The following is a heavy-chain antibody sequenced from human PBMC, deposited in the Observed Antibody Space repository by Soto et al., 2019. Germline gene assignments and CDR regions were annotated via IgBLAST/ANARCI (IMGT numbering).Heavy chain of an antibody. CDR3: AKAHVSGYDLYYYYGMDV. CDR1: GYTFTSYG. J-gene: IGHJ6*02. D-gene: IGHD5-12*01. V-gene: IGHV1-18*01. Sequence: GASVKVSCKASGYTFTSYGISWVRQAPGQGLEWMGWISAYNGNTNYAQKLQGRVTMTTDTSTSTAYMELRSLRSDDTAVYYCAKAHVSGYDLYYYYGMDVWGQGTTVTVSS. CDR2: ISAYNGNT.